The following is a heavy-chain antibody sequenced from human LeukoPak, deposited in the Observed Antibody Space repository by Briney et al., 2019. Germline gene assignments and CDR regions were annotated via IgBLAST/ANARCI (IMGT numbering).Heavy chain of an antibody. CDR3: ARDRTYGSGSYSFDY. Sequence: GGSLRLSCAASGLTFSSHWMHWVRQAPGKGLVWVSRITNDGSSTTYADSVKGRFTISRDNAKNSLYLQMNSLRAEDTAVYYCARDRTYGSGSYSFDYWGQGTLVTVSS. CDR1: GLTFSSHW. V-gene: IGHV3-74*01. D-gene: IGHD3-10*01. CDR2: ITNDGSST. J-gene: IGHJ4*02.